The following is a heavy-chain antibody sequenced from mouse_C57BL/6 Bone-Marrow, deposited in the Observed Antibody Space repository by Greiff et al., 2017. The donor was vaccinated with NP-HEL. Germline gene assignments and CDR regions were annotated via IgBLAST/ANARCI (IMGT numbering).Heavy chain of an antibody. D-gene: IGHD2-1*01. CDR3: ARSGVIYYGTSFAY. CDR2: IHPNSGST. CDR1: GYTFTSYW. V-gene: IGHV1-64*01. J-gene: IGHJ3*01. Sequence: VQLQQPGAELVKPGASVKLSCKASGYTFTSYWMHWVKQRPGQGLEWIGMIHPNSGSTNYNEKFKSKATLTVDKSSSTAYMQLSSLTSEDSAVYYCARSGVIYYGTSFAYWGQGTLVTVSA.